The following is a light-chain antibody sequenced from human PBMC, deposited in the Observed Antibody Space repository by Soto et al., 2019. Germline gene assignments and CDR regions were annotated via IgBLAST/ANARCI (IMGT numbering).Light chain of an antibody. CDR3: XXXXSYWT. V-gene: IGKV1-5*03. CDR2: KAS. Sequence: DIQMTQSPSTLSASVGDRXXXXXXASQSISXWLAWYQQKPGKAPKLLIYKASSLESGVPSRFSGSGSGTEFTLTISSLQXXXXXXXXCXXXXSYWTFGQGTKVEIK. CDR1: QSISXW. J-gene: IGKJ1*01.